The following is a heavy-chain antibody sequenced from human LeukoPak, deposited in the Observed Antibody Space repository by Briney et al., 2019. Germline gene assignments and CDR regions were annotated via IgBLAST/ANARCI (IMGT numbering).Heavy chain of an antibody. D-gene: IGHD2-2*01. Sequence: SVKVSCKASGGTFSSYAISWVRQAPGQGLEWMGRIIPILGIANYAQKFQGRVTITADKSTSTAYMELSSLRSEDTAVYYCARGWSGHIVVTNPSPPSSWFDPWGQGTLVTVSS. V-gene: IGHV1-69*04. J-gene: IGHJ5*02. CDR2: IIPILGIA. CDR1: GGTFSSYA. CDR3: ARGWSGHIVVTNPSPPSSWFDP.